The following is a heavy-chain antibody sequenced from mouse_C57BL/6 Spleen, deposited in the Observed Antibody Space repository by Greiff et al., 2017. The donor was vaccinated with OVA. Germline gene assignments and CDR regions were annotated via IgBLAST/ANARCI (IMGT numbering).Heavy chain of an antibody. V-gene: IGHV1-15*01. Sequence: QVQLQQSGAELVRPGASVTLSCKASGYTFTDYEMHWVKQTPVHGLEWIGAIDPDTGGTDYNQTFKGKAILTADTSSSTAYMELRSLTSEDSAVYYGTREGDYGSSPFDYWGQGTTLTVAS. CDR3: TREGDYGSSPFDY. D-gene: IGHD1-1*01. CDR2: IDPDTGGT. CDR1: GYTFTDYE. J-gene: IGHJ2*01.